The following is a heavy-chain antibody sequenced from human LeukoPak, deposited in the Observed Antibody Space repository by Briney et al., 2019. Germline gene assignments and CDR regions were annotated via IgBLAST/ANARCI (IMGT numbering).Heavy chain of an antibody. J-gene: IGHJ4*02. Sequence: SETLSLTCTVSGGSISSYYWSWIRQPPGKGLEWIGYIYYSGSTNYNPSLKSRVTISVDTSKNQFSLKLSSVTAADTAVYYCASRGYSYGYFDYWGQGTLVTVSS. CDR3: ASRGYSYGYFDY. D-gene: IGHD5-18*01. CDR2: IYYSGST. V-gene: IGHV4-59*01. CDR1: GGSISSYY.